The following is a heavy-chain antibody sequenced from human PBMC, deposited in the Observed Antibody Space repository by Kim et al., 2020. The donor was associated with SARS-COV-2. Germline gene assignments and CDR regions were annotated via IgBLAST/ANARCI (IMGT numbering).Heavy chain of an antibody. Sequence: GGSLRLSCAASGFTFSNAWMSWVRQAPGKGLEWVGRIKSKTDGGTTDYAAPVKGRFTISRDDSKNTLYLQMNSLKTEDTAVYYCTTVAIVVVPAANGSYYYGMDVWGQGTTVTVSS. J-gene: IGHJ6*02. V-gene: IGHV3-15*01. CDR1: GFTFSNAW. CDR2: IKSKTDGGTT. CDR3: TTVAIVVVPAANGSYYYGMDV. D-gene: IGHD2-2*01.